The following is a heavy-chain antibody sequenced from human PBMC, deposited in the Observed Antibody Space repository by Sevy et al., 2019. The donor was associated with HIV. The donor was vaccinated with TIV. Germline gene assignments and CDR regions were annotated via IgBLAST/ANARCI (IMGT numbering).Heavy chain of an antibody. Sequence: QLGGSLRLSCAASGFTFSSYGMHWVRQAPGKGLEWVAVIWYDGSNKYYADSVKGRFTISRDNSKNTLYLQMNSLRAEDTAVYYCAKVEAAAGWGFYYYYYMDVWGKGTTVTVSS. D-gene: IGHD6-13*01. CDR3: AKVEAAAGWGFYYYYYMDV. CDR1: GFTFSSYG. CDR2: IWYDGSNK. V-gene: IGHV3-33*06. J-gene: IGHJ6*03.